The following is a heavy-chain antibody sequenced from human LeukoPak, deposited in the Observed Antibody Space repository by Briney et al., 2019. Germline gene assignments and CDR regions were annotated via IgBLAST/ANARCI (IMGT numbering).Heavy chain of an antibody. CDR2: IYSGGST. J-gene: IGHJ4*02. Sequence: GGSLRLSCAASGFTVSSNYMSWVRQAPGKGLEWVSVIYSGGSTYYADSVQGRFTISRDNSKNTLYLQMNSLRAEDTAVYYWSSSIYALFDYGGRGPLAPFPS. V-gene: IGHV3-53*01. CDR1: GFTVSSNY. CDR3: SSSIYALFDY. D-gene: IGHD2-2*01.